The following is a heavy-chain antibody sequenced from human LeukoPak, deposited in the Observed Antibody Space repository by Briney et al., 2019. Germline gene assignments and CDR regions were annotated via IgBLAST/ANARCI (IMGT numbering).Heavy chain of an antibody. CDR1: GYSFTNYW. CDR3: AGGPTVYGMDV. D-gene: IGHD2-15*01. Sequence: GESLKISCKDSGYSFTNYWIGWVRQMPGKGLESMSIIYPGDSHTRYSPSFQGQVTISADKSIGTAYLQWSSLKASDTAIYYCAGGPTVYGMDVWGQGTTVTVSS. CDR2: IYPGDSHT. V-gene: IGHV5-51*01. J-gene: IGHJ6*02.